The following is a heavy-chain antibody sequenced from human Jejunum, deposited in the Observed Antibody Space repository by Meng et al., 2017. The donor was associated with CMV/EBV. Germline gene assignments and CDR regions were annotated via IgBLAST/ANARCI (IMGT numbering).Heavy chain of an antibody. CDR2: IAGGSATYI. J-gene: IGHJ4*02. CDR1: GLNVRGWS. V-gene: IGHV3-21*06. D-gene: IGHD4-11*01. Sequence: AASGLNVRGWSMNWLRLAPGKGLEWVASIAGGSATYIYYGDSVEGRFTISRDNARSLLYLQMNNLRPEDSAVYYCARDNDFTNYYWGQGTLVTVSS. CDR3: ARDNDFTNYY.